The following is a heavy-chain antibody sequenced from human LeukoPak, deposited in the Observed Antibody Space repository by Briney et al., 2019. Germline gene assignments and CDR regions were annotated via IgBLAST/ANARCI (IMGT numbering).Heavy chain of an antibody. CDR3: ARATVLRFLDY. Sequence: SETLSLTCTVSGGSISSGSYYWSWIRQPAGKGLEWIGRIYTSGSTNYNPSLKSRVTISVDTSKNQFSLKLSSVTAADTAVYYCARATVLRFLDYWGQGTLVTVSS. CDR2: IYTSGST. V-gene: IGHV4-61*02. CDR1: GGSISSGSYY. J-gene: IGHJ4*02. D-gene: IGHD3-3*01.